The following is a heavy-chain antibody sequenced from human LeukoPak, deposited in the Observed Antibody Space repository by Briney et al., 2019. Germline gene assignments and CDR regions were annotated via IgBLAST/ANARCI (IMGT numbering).Heavy chain of an antibody. D-gene: IGHD6-13*01. Sequence: APVKVSCKASGYTFTSYGISWVRQAPGQGLEWMGWISAYNGNTNYAQKLQGRVTMTTDTSTSTAYMELRSLRSDDTAVYYCARDRMVGIAAAGPRQDYYGMDVWGQGTTVTVSS. J-gene: IGHJ6*02. CDR2: ISAYNGNT. V-gene: IGHV1-18*01. CDR3: ARDRMVGIAAAGPRQDYYGMDV. CDR1: GYTFTSYG.